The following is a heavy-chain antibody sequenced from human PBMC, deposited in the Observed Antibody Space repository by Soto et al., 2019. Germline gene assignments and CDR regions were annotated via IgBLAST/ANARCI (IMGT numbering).Heavy chain of an antibody. D-gene: IGHD2-21*01. CDR1: GFELSLSADGTR. J-gene: IGHJ6*02. CDR2: IDWDNDK. V-gene: IGHV2-70*04. Sequence: SGPTLVNPTQTLTLTCTFSGFELSLSADGTRVSWIRQPPGKALEWLARIDWDNDKFYSTSLKTRLTISKDTSKNQVVLTMTNMDPVDTATYYCARTARRDGYNYGMDVWGQGTRVTVSS. CDR3: ARTARRDGYNYGMDV.